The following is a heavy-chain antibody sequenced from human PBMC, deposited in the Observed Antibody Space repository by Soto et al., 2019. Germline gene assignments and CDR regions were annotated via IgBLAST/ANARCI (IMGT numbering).Heavy chain of an antibody. CDR2: ISAYNGNT. J-gene: IGHJ1*01. D-gene: IGHD3-22*01. CDR1: GYTFTSYG. Sequence: GASVKVSCKASGYTFTSYGISWVRQAPGQGLEWMGWISAYNGNTNYAQKLQGRVTMTTDTSTSTVYMELRSLRSDDTAVYYCARDSPSSGYYYGNAEYFQHWGQGTLVTSPQ. CDR3: ARDSPSSGYYYGNAEYFQH. V-gene: IGHV1-18*01.